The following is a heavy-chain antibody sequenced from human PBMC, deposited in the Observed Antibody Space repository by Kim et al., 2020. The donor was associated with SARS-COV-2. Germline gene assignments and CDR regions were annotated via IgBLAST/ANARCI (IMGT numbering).Heavy chain of an antibody. CDR3: ASYVGYCSGGSCYSSWV. J-gene: IGHJ4*02. V-gene: IGHV3-66*01. D-gene: IGHD2-15*01. Sequence: VKGRFTISRDNSKNTLYLQMNSLRAEDTAVYYCASYVGYCSGGSCYSSWVWGQGTLVTVSS.